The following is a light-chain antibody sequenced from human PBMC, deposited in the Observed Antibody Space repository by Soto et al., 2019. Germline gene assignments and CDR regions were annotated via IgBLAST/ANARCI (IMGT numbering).Light chain of an antibody. CDR1: QSVSSSY. CDR3: QHYNSFSPWA. V-gene: IGKV3-20*01. J-gene: IGKJ1*01. Sequence: EIVLTQYPGTLSLSPGESATLSCRASQSVSSSYLAWYQQKPGQAPRLLIYGASSRATGIPDRFSGSGSGTDFTLTISSLQSDDFATYSCQHYNSFSPWAFGQGTKVDIK. CDR2: GAS.